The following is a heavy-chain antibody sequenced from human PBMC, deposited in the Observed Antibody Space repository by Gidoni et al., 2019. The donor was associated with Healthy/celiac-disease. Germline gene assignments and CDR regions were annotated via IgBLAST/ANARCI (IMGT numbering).Heavy chain of an antibody. CDR3: ARHPTVTTRNPYYFDY. J-gene: IGHJ4*02. D-gene: IGHD4-4*01. CDR1: GYSFTSYW. V-gene: IGHV5-51*01. Sequence: EVQLVQSGAAVKKPGESLKISCTGSGYSFTSYWIGWVRQMPGKGLEWMGIIYPGDSDTRYSPSFQGQVTISADKSISTAYLQWSSLKASDTAMYYCARHPTVTTRNPYYFDYWGQGTLVTVSS. CDR2: IYPGDSDT.